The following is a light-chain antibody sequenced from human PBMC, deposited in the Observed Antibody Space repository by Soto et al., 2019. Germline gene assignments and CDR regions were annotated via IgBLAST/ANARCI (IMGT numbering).Light chain of an antibody. CDR3: HQYNSYHT. Sequence: EIAMTQSPVTLSVSPGERATLSCRASESVGSNLAWYQQKPGQPPRLLIYDASMRETGVPPRFSGSGSGTEFTLTISSLQPDDFATYYCHQYNSYHTFGGGTKVDIK. CDR2: DAS. J-gene: IGKJ4*01. V-gene: IGKV3-15*01. CDR1: ESVGSN.